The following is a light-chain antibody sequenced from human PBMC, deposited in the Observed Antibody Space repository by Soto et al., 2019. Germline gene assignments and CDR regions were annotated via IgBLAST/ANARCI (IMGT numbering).Light chain of an antibody. J-gene: IGKJ1*01. CDR3: QQYDRYPRT. CDR1: QGISTW. CDR2: GAS. V-gene: IGKV1D-16*01. Sequence: DIQMTQFPSSVSASVGDRVNITCRASQGISTWLAWYQQKPERAPKSLIYGASRLQSGVPPRFSGSGSETEFTLTISGLQPEDFATYYCQQYDRYPRTFGQGTKVEIK.